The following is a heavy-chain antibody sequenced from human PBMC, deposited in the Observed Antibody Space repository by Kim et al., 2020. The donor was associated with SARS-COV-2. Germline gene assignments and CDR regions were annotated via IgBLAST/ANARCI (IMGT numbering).Heavy chain of an antibody. J-gene: IGHJ4*02. D-gene: IGHD3-3*01. CDR3: ARDSIFVVVGFDY. Sequence: YNPSLKSRVTISVDTSKNQFSLKLSSVTAADTAVYYCARDSIFVVVGFDYWGQGTLVTVSS. V-gene: IGHV4-30-2*05.